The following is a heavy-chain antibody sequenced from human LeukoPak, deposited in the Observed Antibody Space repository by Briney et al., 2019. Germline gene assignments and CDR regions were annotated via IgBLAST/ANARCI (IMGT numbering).Heavy chain of an antibody. CDR1: GFTFSSYA. D-gene: IGHD1-26*01. Sequence: GSLRLSCAASGFTFSSYAMSWVRQAPGKGLEWVSAISGSGGSTYYADSVKGRFTISRDNSKNTLYLQMNSLRAEDTAVYYCAKTPYIGSPPPLSAFDIWGQGTMVTVSS. CDR3: AKTPYIGSPPPLSAFDI. CDR2: ISGSGGST. J-gene: IGHJ3*02. V-gene: IGHV3-23*01.